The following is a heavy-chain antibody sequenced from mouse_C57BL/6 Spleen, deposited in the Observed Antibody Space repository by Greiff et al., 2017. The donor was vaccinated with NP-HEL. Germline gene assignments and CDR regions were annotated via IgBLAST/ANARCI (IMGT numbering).Heavy chain of an antibody. CDR2: IHPNSGGT. D-gene: IGHD1-1*01. Sequence: QVQLQQPGAELVKPGASVKLSCKASGYTFTSYWMHWVKQRPGQGLEWIGTIHPNSGGTNYNEKFKSKATLTADKSSSTAYMQLSSLTSEDSAVYDLARSPNYGSSPWFAYWGQGTLVTVSA. CDR1: GYTFTSYW. CDR3: ARSPNYGSSPWFAY. V-gene: IGHV1-64*01. J-gene: IGHJ3*01.